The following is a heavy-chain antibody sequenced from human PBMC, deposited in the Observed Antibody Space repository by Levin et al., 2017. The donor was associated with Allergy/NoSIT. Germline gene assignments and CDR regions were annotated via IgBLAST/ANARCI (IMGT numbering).Heavy chain of an antibody. CDR1: GFTFGDYD. J-gene: IGHJ3*02. CDR3: TRQTWRYASDI. D-gene: IGHD3-3*01. CDR2: IRNKVYGETI. Sequence: SGGSLRLSCTVSGFTFGDYDMSWFRQAPGKGLEWVAFIRNKVYGETIEYAASVKGRFTISRDDSKSIASLQMNSLKSEDTGVYYCTRQTWRYASDIWGQGTMVTVSS. V-gene: IGHV3-49*03.